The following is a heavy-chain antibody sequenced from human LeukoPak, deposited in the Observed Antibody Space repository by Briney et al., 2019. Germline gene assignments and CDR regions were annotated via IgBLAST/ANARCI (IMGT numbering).Heavy chain of an antibody. J-gene: IGHJ4*02. Sequence: GGSLRLSCAASGFTFSSYYMNWVRQAPGKGLEWVSSISRTTNYTYYTDSVKGRFTISRDNAKNSLYLQMDSLTAEDTAVYYCTRVSYADGGYFDYWGQGTLVTVSS. CDR3: TRVSYADGGYFDY. V-gene: IGHV3-21*01. CDR1: GFTFSSYY. CDR2: ISRTTNYT. D-gene: IGHD3-16*01.